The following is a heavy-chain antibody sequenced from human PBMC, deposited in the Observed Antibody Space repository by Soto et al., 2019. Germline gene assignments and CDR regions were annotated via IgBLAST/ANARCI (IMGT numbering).Heavy chain of an antibody. D-gene: IGHD6-6*01. J-gene: IGHJ6*02. V-gene: IGHV1-3*01. CDR1: GYTFTSYD. Sequence: GASVKVSCKASGYTFTSYDINWVRQATGQGLEWMGWMNPGNGNTKYSQKFQGRVTITRDTSASTAYMELSSLRSEDTAVYYCASNGKYSSSSEDSYYYYGMDVWGQGTTVTVSS. CDR3: ASNGKYSSSSEDSYYYYGMDV. CDR2: MNPGNGNT.